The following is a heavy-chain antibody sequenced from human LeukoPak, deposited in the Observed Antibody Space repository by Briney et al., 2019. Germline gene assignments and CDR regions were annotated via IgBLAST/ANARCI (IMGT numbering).Heavy chain of an antibody. CDR1: GFTFSSYA. D-gene: IGHD6-6*01. V-gene: IGHV3-23*01. CDR3: AKVGIAAREPTRDY. Sequence: GGSLRLSCAASGFTFSSYAMSWVRQAPGKGLEWVSAISGSGGSTYYADSVKGRFTISRDNSKNTLYLQMNSLRAEDTAVYYCAKVGIAAREPTRDYWGQGTLVTVSS. CDR2: ISGSGGST. J-gene: IGHJ4*02.